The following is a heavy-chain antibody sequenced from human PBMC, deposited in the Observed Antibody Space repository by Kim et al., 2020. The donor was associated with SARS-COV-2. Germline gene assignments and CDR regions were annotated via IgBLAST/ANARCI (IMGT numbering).Heavy chain of an antibody. Sequence: GGSLRLSCAASGFTFSNAWMSWVRQAPGKGLEWVGRIKSKTDGGTTDYAAPVKGRFTISRDDSKNTLYLQMNSLKTEDTAVYYCTTDVRWLRRFDYWGQGTLVTVSS. CDR1: GFTFSNAW. D-gene: IGHD5-12*01. CDR2: IKSKTDGGTT. CDR3: TTDVRWLRRFDY. J-gene: IGHJ4*02. V-gene: IGHV3-15*01.